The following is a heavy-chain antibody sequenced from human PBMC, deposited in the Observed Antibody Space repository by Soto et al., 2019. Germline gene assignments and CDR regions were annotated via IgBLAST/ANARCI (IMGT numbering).Heavy chain of an antibody. D-gene: IGHD3-16*01. CDR3: ARIGRGFSYGYGFDP. J-gene: IGHJ5*02. CDR1: GVPFRGYS. Sequence: QVQLVESGGGVVQPGTSLRLSCAVSGVPFRGYSMSWVRQAPGKGLEWVSVISHDSKYNQYADSVRGRFSISRDETKMTVYLQMDRLRVEDTALYFCARIGRGFSYGYGFDPWGQGSPVTVSS. CDR2: ISHDSKYN. V-gene: IGHV3-30*03.